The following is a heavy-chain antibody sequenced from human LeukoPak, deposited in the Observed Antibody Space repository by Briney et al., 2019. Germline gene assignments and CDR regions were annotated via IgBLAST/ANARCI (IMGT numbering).Heavy chain of an antibody. J-gene: IGHJ4*02. D-gene: IGHD5-18*01. CDR2: ISHDGTVQ. Sequence: QSGGSLRLSCAASGFTFSSYGMQWVRRAPGKGLEWVAVISHDGTVQHYADSVKGRFTISRDNSDNTLYLQMNSLRDEDTAMYYCAKEGTAMASSYFDYWGQGTLITVSS. CDR3: AKEGTAMASSYFDY. CDR1: GFTFSSYG. V-gene: IGHV3-30*18.